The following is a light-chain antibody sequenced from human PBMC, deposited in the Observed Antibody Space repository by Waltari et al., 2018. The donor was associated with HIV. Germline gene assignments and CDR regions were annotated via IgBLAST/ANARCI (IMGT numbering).Light chain of an antibody. J-gene: IGKJ1*01. CDR2: GAT. CDR3: QQYNELPQT. CDR1: QSVGGN. Sequence: EIVMTQSPDTLSVSPGDRATLSCRASQSVGGNVAWYQVRPGQTPSLLIYGATSRTTGFPARFSGRGSGTEFTLTISGLQYEDFAIYYCQQYNELPQTFGQGTRV. V-gene: IGKV3-15*01.